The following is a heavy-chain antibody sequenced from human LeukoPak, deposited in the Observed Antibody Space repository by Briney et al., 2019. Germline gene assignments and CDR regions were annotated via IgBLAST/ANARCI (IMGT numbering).Heavy chain of an antibody. V-gene: IGHV4-30-4*01. Sequence: SETLSLTCTVSGGSISSGDYYWSWIRQPPGKGLEWIGYIYYSGSTYYNPSLKSRVTISVDTSKNQFSLKLSSVTAADTAVYYCASSPRGYSGYDNFDYWGQGTLVTVSS. CDR2: IYYSGST. D-gene: IGHD5-12*01. J-gene: IGHJ4*02. CDR3: ASSPRGYSGYDNFDY. CDR1: GGSISSGDYY.